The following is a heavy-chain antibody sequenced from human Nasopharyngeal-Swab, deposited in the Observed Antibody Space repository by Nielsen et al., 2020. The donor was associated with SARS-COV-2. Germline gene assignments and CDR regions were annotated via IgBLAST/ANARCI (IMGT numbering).Heavy chain of an antibody. J-gene: IGHJ6*02. Sequence: GESLKISCKGSGYSSTSYWIAWVRQMPGKGPEWMGIIYPRDSDTRYSPSFQGQVTISADKSISTAYLQWSSLKASDTAMYYCVRPEGVATNSKYYFQYGMDVWGQGTTVTVSS. CDR1: GYSSTSYW. D-gene: IGHD5-12*01. V-gene: IGHV5-51*01. CDR3: VRPEGVATNSKYYFQYGMDV. CDR2: IYPRDSDT.